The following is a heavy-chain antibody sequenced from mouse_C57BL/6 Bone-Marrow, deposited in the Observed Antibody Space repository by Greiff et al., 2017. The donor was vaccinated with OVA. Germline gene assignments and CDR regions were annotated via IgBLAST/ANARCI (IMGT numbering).Heavy chain of an antibody. CDR2: ISDGGSYT. CDR1: GFTFSSYA. Sequence: EVKLVESGVGLVKPGGSLKLSCAASGFTFSSYAMSWVRQTPEKRLEWVATISDGGSYTYYPDNVKGRFTISRDNAKNNLYLQMSHLKSEDTAMYYCARRYGAYWGQGTLVTVSA. CDR3: ARRYGAY. V-gene: IGHV5-4*03. D-gene: IGHD1-1*02. J-gene: IGHJ3*01.